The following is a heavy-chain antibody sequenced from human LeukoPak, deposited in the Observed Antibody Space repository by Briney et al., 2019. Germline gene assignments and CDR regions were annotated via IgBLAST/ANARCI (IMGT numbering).Heavy chain of an antibody. V-gene: IGHV3-30-3*01. J-gene: IGHJ6*03. CDR3: ARGGAHYYYYMDV. CDR1: GFTFSSYA. CDR2: ISYDGSNK. Sequence: GGSLRLSCAASGFTFSSYAMHWVRQAPGKGLEWVAVISYDGSNKYYADSVKGRFTISRDNSKNTLYLQMNSLRAEDTAVYYCARGGAHYYYYMDVWGKGTTVTVSS. D-gene: IGHD1-26*01.